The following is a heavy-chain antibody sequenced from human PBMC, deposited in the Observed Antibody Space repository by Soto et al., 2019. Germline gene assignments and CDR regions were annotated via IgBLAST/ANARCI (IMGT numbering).Heavy chain of an antibody. V-gene: IGHV1-46*01. J-gene: IGHJ6*02. CDR3: ARDGPPTTTGVGPSYTMDV. D-gene: IGHD3-3*01. Sequence: QMQLVQSGAEVKKPGASVKVSCKASGYTFTSYQLHWVRQAPGQGLEWMGIINPSGGRITYAPRFQGRVMMTRDPSTNTVYMEVRSLRSEDTAVYYCARDGPPTTTGVGPSYTMDVWGQGTTVTVS. CDR2: INPSGGRI. CDR1: GYTFTSYQ.